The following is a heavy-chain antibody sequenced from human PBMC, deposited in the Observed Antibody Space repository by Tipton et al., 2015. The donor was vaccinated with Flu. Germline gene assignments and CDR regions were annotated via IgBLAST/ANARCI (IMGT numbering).Heavy chain of an antibody. V-gene: IGHV4-59*01. CDR1: GGSISTYY. J-gene: IGHJ6*03. CDR2: VHYSATT. CDR3: AGEGWKGAAPSRYDYFYMDV. D-gene: IGHD6-6*01. Sequence: QVQLVQSGAEVKPSETLSLTCTVSGGSISTYYWSWIRQPPGKGLEWVGNVHYSATTNYNPSLKSRVTISVAPSKNQFSLKLSSVAAADTAVYYCAGEGWKGAAPSRYDYFYMDVWGEGTTVTVSS.